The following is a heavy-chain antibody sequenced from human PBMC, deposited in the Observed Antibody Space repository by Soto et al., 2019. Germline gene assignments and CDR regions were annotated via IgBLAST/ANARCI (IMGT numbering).Heavy chain of an antibody. CDR3: FRGGVTSRTFDY. D-gene: IGHD3-16*01. J-gene: IGHJ4*02. CDR2: IFPDDSDT. V-gene: IGHV5-51*01. CDR1: GYIIKNYW. Sequence: ESLKISCKASGYIIKNYWIGWVRQMPGQGLEWMGFIFPDDSDTRYSPSFQGHVTISVDKSISTAYVQWSSLKASDSAIYYCFRGGVTSRTFDYWGQGTLVTVSS.